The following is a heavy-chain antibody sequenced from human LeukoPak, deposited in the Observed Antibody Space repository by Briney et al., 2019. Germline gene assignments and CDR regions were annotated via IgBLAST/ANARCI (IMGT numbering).Heavy chain of an antibody. D-gene: IGHD3-22*01. CDR3: ARDTAVVVSPFDY. Sequence: SVKVSCKASGGTFSSYAISWVRQAPGQGLEWMGRIIPILGIANYAQKFQGRVTITADKSTSTAYMELSSLRSEDTAVYYCARDTAVVVSPFDYWGQGTLVTVSS. CDR2: IIPILGIA. V-gene: IGHV1-69*04. CDR1: GGTFSSYA. J-gene: IGHJ4*02.